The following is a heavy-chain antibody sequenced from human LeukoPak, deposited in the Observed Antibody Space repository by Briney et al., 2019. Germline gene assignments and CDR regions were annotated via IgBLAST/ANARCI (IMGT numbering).Heavy chain of an antibody. D-gene: IGHD3-10*01. CDR2: ISRSGDTI. CDR1: GVTFSRYE. V-gene: IGHV3-48*03. Sequence: PGGSLRLSCPASGVTFSRYEMIGVRQAPGKGLEWVSYISRSGDTIYFADSVKGRFTISRDNAKNSLYLQMSSLSDEATAVYYCARDYASDYWGQGTLVTVSS. CDR3: ARDYASDY. J-gene: IGHJ4*02.